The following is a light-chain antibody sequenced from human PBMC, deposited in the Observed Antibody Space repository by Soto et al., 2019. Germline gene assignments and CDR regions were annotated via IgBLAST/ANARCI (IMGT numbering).Light chain of an antibody. V-gene: IGKV3-20*01. J-gene: IGKJ3*01. Sequence: ELVWTQSPGTMSLSPGERATLSCRASQSSSSSHLAWYQQKPDQTPRLLIYGASNSATGISDRFSGSGSGKDFTITISSLEPEDLAVYHWQYDGNEGTFGPGT. CDR2: GAS. CDR1: QSSSSSH. CDR3: QYDGNEGT.